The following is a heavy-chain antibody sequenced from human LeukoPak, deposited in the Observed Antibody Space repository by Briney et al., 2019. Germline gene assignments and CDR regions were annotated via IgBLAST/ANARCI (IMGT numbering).Heavy chain of an antibody. V-gene: IGHV3-23*01. Sequence: GGSLRLSCAASGFTFSNSAMSWVRHAPGKGLEWVSAITGSGGGTYYADSVKGRFTISRDNSKNTLDLQMNSLRAEDTAVYYCAKEAVEYFDYWGQGTLVTVSS. CDR1: GFTFSNSA. CDR3: AKEAVEYFDY. J-gene: IGHJ4*02. CDR2: ITGSGGGT.